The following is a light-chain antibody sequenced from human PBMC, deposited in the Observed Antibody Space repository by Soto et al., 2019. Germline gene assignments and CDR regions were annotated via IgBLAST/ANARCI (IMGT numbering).Light chain of an antibody. CDR3: QQYNRWPFT. Sequence: MVMTQSPVTLSVSPWESATLSCRASQSVISNLAWYQQKPGQAPRLLIEGASTRATGIPDRVSGSGSGTEFTLTISSLQSGDFAVYYCQQYNRWPFTFGPGTKVDIK. CDR1: QSVISN. V-gene: IGKV3-15*01. J-gene: IGKJ3*01. CDR2: GAS.